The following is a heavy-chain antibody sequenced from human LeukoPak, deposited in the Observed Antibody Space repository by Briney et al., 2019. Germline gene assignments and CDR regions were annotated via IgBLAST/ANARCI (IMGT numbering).Heavy chain of an antibody. CDR3: ARGVVLTGYPLDF. CDR1: GGSFSTYY. D-gene: IGHD3-9*01. CDR2: IYYSGST. J-gene: IGHJ4*02. Sequence: PSETLSLTCSVSGGSFSTYYWSWIRQPPGKGLEWIGFIYYSGSTDYNPSLKSRVTISVDTSKKQFCLKLSSVTAADTAVYYCARGVVLTGYPLDFWGRGTLVTVSS. V-gene: IGHV4-59*01.